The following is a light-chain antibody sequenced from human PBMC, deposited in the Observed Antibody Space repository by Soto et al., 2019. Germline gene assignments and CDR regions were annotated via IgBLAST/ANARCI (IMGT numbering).Light chain of an antibody. Sequence: QSALTQPASVSGSPGQSITISCTGTSSDVGGYNYVSWYQQHPGKAPKLMIYEVRNRPSGVSNRFSGSKSGNTASLTVSGLQAEDEADYHCSSYISSSTPYVFGTGTKVTVL. CDR2: EVR. J-gene: IGLJ1*01. CDR1: SSDVGGYNY. V-gene: IGLV2-14*01. CDR3: SSYISSSTPYV.